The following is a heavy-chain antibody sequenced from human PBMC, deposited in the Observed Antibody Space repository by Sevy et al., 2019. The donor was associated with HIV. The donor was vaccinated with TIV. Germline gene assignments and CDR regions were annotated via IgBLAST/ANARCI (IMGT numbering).Heavy chain of an antibody. Sequence: GGSLRLSCTVSGFIFGDYDMHWVRQAPGKGLEWVSLILDRGDQTFYGESVKGRANISRDNAKNNLYLQMSRLRHEDTAVYYCVAEPPSGGHGNYHYGLDLWGQGTTVTVSS. CDR2: ILDRGDQT. D-gene: IGHD3-16*01. V-gene: IGHV3-30*03. CDR3: VAEPPSGGHGNYHYGLDL. CDR1: GFIFGDYD. J-gene: IGHJ6*02.